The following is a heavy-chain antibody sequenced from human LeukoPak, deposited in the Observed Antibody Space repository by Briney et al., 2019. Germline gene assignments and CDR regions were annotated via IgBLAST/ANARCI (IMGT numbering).Heavy chain of an antibody. D-gene: IGHD7-27*01. CDR1: GYIFTTYW. V-gene: IGHV5-51*01. Sequence: ESLKISCHGPGYIFTTYWIGWVRQMSGKGLEWMGIIYPGDSHIRYSPPFQCQVTISADIYITTAYLQWSSLKASDTAMYYCARLRQPASTGYYMEVWGKRNPVTASS. CDR2: IYPGDSHI. CDR3: ARLRQPASTGYYMEV. J-gene: IGHJ6*03.